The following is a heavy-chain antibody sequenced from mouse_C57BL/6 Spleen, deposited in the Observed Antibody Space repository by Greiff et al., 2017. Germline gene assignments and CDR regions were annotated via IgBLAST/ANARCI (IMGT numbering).Heavy chain of an antibody. V-gene: IGHV1-52*01. J-gene: IGHJ2*01. D-gene: IGHD3-3*01. CDR2: IDPSDSET. Sequence: VQLQQPGAELVRPGSSVKLSCKASGYTFTSYWMHWVKQRPRQGLEWIGNIDPSDSETNYNQKFKDKATLTVDKSSSTAYMQLSSLTSEDAAVYCCARLGGPFDYGGQGTTLTVSS. CDR3: ARLGGPFDY. CDR1: GYTFTSYW.